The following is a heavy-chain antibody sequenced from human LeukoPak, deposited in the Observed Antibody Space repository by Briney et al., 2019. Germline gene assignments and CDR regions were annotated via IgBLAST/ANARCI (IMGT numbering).Heavy chain of an antibody. Sequence: ASVKVSCKASGYTFTGYYIHWVRQAPGQGLEWMGWINPNSGSTNYAQKFQGRVTMTRDTSFSTAYMELSRLSSDDTAVYYCARIGKQLNWFDPWGQGTLVTVSS. CDR3: ARIGKQLNWFDP. CDR1: GYTFTGYY. CDR2: INPNSGST. J-gene: IGHJ5*02. V-gene: IGHV1-2*02. D-gene: IGHD6-13*01.